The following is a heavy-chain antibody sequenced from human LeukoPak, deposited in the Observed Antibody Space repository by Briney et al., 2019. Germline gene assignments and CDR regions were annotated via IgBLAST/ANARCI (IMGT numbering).Heavy chain of an antibody. V-gene: IGHV4-39*07. J-gene: IGHJ5*02. D-gene: IGHD1-14*01. CDR2: IYYSGST. CDR1: GGSISSSSYY. CDR3: ARAFGNSNWFDP. Sequence: PSETLSLTCTVSGGSISSSSYYWGWIRQPPGKGLEWIGSIYYSGSTYYNPSLKSRVTISVDTSKNQFSLKLSSVTAADTAVYYCARAFGNSNWFDPWGQGTLVTVSS.